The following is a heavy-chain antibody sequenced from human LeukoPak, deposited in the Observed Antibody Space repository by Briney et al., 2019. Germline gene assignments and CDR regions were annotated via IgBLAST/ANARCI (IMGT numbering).Heavy chain of an antibody. CDR1: GGSISSSSYY. D-gene: IGHD1-26*01. J-gene: IGHJ4*02. CDR2: IYYSGST. CDR3: ARGPAGATIVFDY. Sequence: PSETLSLTCTVSGGSISSSSYYWGWIRQPPGKGLEWIGSIYYSGSTYYNPSLKSRVTISVDTSKNQFSLKLSSVTAADTAVYYCARGPAGATIVFDYWGQGTLVTVSS. V-gene: IGHV4-39*07.